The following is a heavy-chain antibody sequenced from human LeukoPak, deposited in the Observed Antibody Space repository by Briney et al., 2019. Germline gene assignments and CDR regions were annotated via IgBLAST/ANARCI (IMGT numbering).Heavy chain of an antibody. CDR1: GGSFSGCY. D-gene: IGHD3-10*01. V-gene: IGHV4-34*01. J-gene: IGHJ4*02. CDR3: ASSFKDGWFGIDY. Sequence: PSETLSLTCAVYGGSFSGCYWSWIRQPPGKGLEWIGEINHSGSTNYNPSLESRVTISGDTSKNQFSLKLSSVTAADTAVYYCASSFKDGWFGIDYWGQGTLVTVSS. CDR2: INHSGST.